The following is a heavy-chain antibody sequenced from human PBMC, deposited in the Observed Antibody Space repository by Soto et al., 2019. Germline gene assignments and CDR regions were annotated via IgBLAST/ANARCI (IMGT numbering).Heavy chain of an antibody. CDR3: ARSLANLFSLSDFNY. Sequence: GGLMRLCSAASGVRVCRYGVNWVLKATRRRLEWVTEISGSGTSTYYAPSVKGRFIISSDSSKNTFYLRINSLSAEDTALYYCARSLANLFSLSDFNYWGQGALVTGTS. J-gene: IGHJ4*02. CDR2: ISGSGTST. CDR1: GVRVCRYG. V-gene: IGHV3-23*01. D-gene: IGHD1-7*01.